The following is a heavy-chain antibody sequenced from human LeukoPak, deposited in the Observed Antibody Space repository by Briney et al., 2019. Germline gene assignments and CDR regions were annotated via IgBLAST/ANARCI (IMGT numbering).Heavy chain of an antibody. D-gene: IGHD2-2*01. CDR3: ARGQVPAARGYNWFDP. CDR1: GWSFNDYY. CDR2: INARGDT. V-gene: IGHV4-34*01. Sequence: PSETLSLTCAVYGWSFNDYYWNWIRQPPGKGLEWIGEINARGDTNYNPSLKSRVTISVDTSKKQCSLRLTSMIAADTALYYCARGQVPAARGYNWFDPWGQGTLVTVSS. J-gene: IGHJ5*02.